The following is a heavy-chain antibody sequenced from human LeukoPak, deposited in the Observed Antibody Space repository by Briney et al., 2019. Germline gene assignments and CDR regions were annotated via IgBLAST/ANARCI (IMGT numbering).Heavy chain of an antibody. V-gene: IGHV1-2*02. CDR2: INPNSGGT. D-gene: IGHD5/OR15-5a*01. CDR1: GYTFTAYY. Sequence: ASVKVSCKASGYTFTAYYIHWVRQAPGQGLEWMGWINPNSGGTNYAQKFQGRVTMTRDTSISTAYTELSRLRSDDTAVYYCARVSTRVYNSIDYWGQGTLVTVSS. CDR3: ARVSTRVYNSIDY. J-gene: IGHJ4*02.